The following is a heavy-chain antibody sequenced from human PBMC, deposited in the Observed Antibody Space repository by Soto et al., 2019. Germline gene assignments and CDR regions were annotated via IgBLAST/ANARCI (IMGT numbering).Heavy chain of an antibody. J-gene: IGHJ4*02. CDR1: GFTFSSYA. CDR3: AECVEYYYDSSGYCFDY. Sequence: EVQLLESGGGLVQPGGSLRLSCAASGFTFSSYAMSWVRQAPGKGLEWVSAISGSGGSTYYADSVKGRFTISRDNSKNMLHLQMNSLAAEDTAVYYCAECVEYYYDSSGYCFDYWGQGPLVTVSS. CDR2: ISGSGGST. D-gene: IGHD3-22*01. V-gene: IGHV3-23*01.